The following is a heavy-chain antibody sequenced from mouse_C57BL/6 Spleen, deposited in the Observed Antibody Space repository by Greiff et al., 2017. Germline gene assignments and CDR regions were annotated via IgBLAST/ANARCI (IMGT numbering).Heavy chain of an antibody. Sequence: EVMLVESGGGLVQPKGSLKLSCAASGFSFNTHAMNWVRQAPGKGLEWVARIRSKSNNYATYYADSVKDRFTISRDDSESMLYLQMNNLKTEDTAMYYCVRQETGFFDYGGQGTTLTVSS. V-gene: IGHV10-1*01. CDR3: VRQETGFFDY. J-gene: IGHJ2*01. CDR2: IRSKSNNYAT. CDR1: GFSFNTHA. D-gene: IGHD4-1*01.